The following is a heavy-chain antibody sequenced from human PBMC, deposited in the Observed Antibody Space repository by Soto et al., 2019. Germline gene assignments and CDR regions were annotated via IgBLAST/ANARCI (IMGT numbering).Heavy chain of an antibody. D-gene: IGHD1-26*01. V-gene: IGHV5-51*01. CDR1: GNNFTNYL. CDR3: ARQEGATVLFYYGMDV. Sequence: XESLKVSGKGSGNNFTNYLIGLVLQMPGKGLEWMGIIYPGDSDTRYSPSFQGQVTISADKSIGAAYLQWNSLKASDTAMYFCARQEGATVLFYYGMDVWGQGTTVTVSS. J-gene: IGHJ6*02. CDR2: IYPGDSDT.